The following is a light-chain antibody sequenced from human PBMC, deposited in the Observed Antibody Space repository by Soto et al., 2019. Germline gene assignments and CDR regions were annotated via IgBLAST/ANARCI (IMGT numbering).Light chain of an antibody. Sequence: DIQMTQSPSSLSASVGDRVTITCRASHRISNYLNWYQQKPGKAPKLLIYTASSLQSGVPSRFSGSGSGTDFTLTISTLQPEDFATYFCQQSYSTPITFGGGTKVDNK. CDR3: QQSYSTPIT. CDR1: HRISNY. V-gene: IGKV1-39*01. CDR2: TAS. J-gene: IGKJ4*01.